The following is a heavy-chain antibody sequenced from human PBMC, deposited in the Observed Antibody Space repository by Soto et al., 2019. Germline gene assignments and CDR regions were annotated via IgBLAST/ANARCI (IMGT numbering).Heavy chain of an antibody. CDR2: IYHSGST. J-gene: IGHJ6*02. D-gene: IGHD1-7*01. Sequence: SETLSLTCAVSGGSISSSNWWSWVRQPPGKGLEWIGEIYHSGSTNYNPSLKSRVTISVDKSKNQFSLKLSSVTAADTAVYYCARINWNYARAAYGMDVWGQGTTVTVSS. V-gene: IGHV4-4*02. CDR3: ARINWNYARAAYGMDV. CDR1: GGSISSSNW.